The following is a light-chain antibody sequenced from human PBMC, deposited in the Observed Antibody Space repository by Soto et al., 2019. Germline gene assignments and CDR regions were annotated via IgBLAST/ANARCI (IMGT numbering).Light chain of an antibody. J-gene: IGKJ2*01. CDR1: QSINIY. V-gene: IGKV1-5*03. Sequence: DIQVTQSPATLSASVGDRVTITCRASQSINIYLAWYQQKPGKAPELLIYQASILEPGAPSRFSGSGSGTEFTLTISSLQPDDCATYYCQQYSRYSTFGQGTKVDIK. CDR3: QQYSRYST. CDR2: QAS.